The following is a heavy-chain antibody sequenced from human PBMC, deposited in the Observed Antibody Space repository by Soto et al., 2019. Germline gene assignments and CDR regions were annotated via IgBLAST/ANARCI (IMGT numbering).Heavy chain of an antibody. Sequence: SETLSLTCAVYGGSSSGYYWSWIRQPPGKGLEWIGEINHSGSTNYNPSLKSRVTISVDTSKNQFSLKLSSVTAADTAVYYCARGGSGIGVYYMDVWGKGTTVTVSS. D-gene: IGHD3-10*01. CDR1: GGSSSGYY. V-gene: IGHV4-34*01. CDR2: INHSGST. CDR3: ARGGSGIGVYYMDV. J-gene: IGHJ6*03.